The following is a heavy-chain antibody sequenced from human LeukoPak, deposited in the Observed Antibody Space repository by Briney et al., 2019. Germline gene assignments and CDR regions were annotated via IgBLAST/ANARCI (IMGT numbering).Heavy chain of an antibody. D-gene: IGHD2-15*01. CDR3: ARGGWRLPSVV. CDR2: INHSGST. Sequence: SETLSLTCTVYGGSFSGYYSSWIRQPPGKGLEWIGEINHSGSTNYNPSLKSRVTISVDTSKNQFSLKLSSVTAADTAVYYCARGGWRLPSVVWGKGTTVTVSS. CDR1: GGSFSGYY. J-gene: IGHJ6*04. V-gene: IGHV4-34*01.